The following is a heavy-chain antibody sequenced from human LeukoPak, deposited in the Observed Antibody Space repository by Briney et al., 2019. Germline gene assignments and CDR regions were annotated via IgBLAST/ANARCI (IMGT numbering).Heavy chain of an antibody. J-gene: IGHJ4*02. V-gene: IGHV4-34*01. CDR3: ATYDILTGSQDH. D-gene: IGHD3-9*01. CDR2: INHSGST. CDR1: GGSFSGYY. Sequence: SETLSLTCAVYGGSFSGYYWSWIRQPPGKGLEWIGEINHSGSTNYNPSLKSRVTISVDTSKNQFSLKLSSVTAADTAVYYCATYDILTGSQDHWGQGTLVTVSS.